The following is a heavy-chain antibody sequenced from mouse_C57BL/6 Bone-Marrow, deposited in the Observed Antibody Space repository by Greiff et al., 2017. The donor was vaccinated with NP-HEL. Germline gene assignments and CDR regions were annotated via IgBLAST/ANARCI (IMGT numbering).Heavy chain of an antibody. Sequence: EVTLMESGGDLVKPGGSLKLSCAASGFTFSSYGMSWVRQTPDKRLEWVATISSGGSYTYYPDSVKGRFTISSDNAKNTLYLQMSSLKSEDTAMYYCARRRSNPVAYWGQGTLVTVSA. CDR2: ISSGGSYT. J-gene: IGHJ3*01. CDR1: GFTFSSYG. D-gene: IGHD2-5*01. CDR3: ARRRSNPVAY. V-gene: IGHV5-6*02.